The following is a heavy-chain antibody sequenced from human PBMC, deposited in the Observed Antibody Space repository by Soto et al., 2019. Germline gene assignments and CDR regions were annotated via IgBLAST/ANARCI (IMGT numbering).Heavy chain of an antibody. CDR1: GGTFSSYA. CDR3: ARARDYYDSSGYYSNNWFDP. J-gene: IGHJ5*02. D-gene: IGHD3-22*01. V-gene: IGHV1-69*01. CDR2: IIPIFGTA. Sequence: QVQLVQSGAEVKKPGSSVKVSCKASGGTFSSYAISWVRQAPGQGLEWMGGIIPIFGTANYAQKFQGRVTITADESTSTAYMELSSLRSEDTVVYYCARARDYYDSSGYYSNNWFDPWGQGTLVTVSS.